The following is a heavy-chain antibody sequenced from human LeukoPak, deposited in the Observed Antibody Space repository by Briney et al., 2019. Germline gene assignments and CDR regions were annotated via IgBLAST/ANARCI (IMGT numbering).Heavy chain of an antibody. Sequence: PSETLSLTCTVSGYSISSGYYWSWIRQPPGKGLEWIGEINHSGSTNYNPSLKSRVTISVDTSKNQFSLKLSSVTAADTAVYYCARVKDPGGYYYYYYMDVWGKGTTVTVSS. J-gene: IGHJ6*03. D-gene: IGHD3-16*01. CDR2: INHSGST. V-gene: IGHV4-38-2*02. CDR3: ARVKDPGGYYYYYYMDV. CDR1: GYSISSGYY.